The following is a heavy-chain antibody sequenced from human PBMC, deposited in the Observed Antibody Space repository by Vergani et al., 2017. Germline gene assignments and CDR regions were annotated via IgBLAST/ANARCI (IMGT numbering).Heavy chain of an antibody. D-gene: IGHD1-26*01. CDR3: ARADDGRSYAFDI. Sequence: QVQLVESGGGVVQPGRSLRLSCAASGFTFSSYGMHWVRQAPGKGLEWVAVIWYDGSTKYYADSVKGRFTISRDNSKNTLYLQMNSLRAEDTAVYYCARADDGRSYAFDIWGQGTMVTVSS. V-gene: IGHV3-33*01. J-gene: IGHJ3*02. CDR2: IWYDGSTK. CDR1: GFTFSSYG.